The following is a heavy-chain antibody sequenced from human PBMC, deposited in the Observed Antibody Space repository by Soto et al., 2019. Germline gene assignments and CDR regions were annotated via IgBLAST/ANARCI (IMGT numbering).Heavy chain of an antibody. J-gene: IGHJ4*02. CDR3: AKDGIVETTTELDY. V-gene: IGHV3-23*01. D-gene: IGHD1-26*01. Sequence: EVQLLESGGGLVQPGGSLRLSCAASGFTFSSYAMSWVRQAPGKGLEWVSLISGSGNGIYYADSVKGRFTISRDNSKNTLYLQMNSLRAEDTAVYYCAKDGIVETTTELDYWGQGTLVTVSS. CDR1: GFTFSSYA. CDR2: ISGSGNGI.